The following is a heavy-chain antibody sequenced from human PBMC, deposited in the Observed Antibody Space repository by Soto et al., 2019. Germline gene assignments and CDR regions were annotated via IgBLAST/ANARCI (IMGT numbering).Heavy chain of an antibody. D-gene: IGHD1-26*01. CDR2: ISSSSSYT. CDR1: GFTFSDYY. Sequence: QVQLVESGGGLVKPGGSLRLSCAASGFTFSDYYMSWIRQAPGKGLEWVSYISSSSSYTNYADSVKGRFTISRDNAKNSLYLQMNSLRAEDTAVYYCARVLGPGSSLLDYWGQGTLVTVSS. J-gene: IGHJ4*02. V-gene: IGHV3-11*05. CDR3: ARVLGPGSSLLDY.